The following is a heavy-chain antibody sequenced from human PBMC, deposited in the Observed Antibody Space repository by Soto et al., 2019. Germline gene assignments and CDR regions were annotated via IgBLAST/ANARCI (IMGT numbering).Heavy chain of an antibody. D-gene: IGHD5-12*01. CDR3: TRDHGYGYGMDV. Sequence: GGSLRLSCAASGFTFSTYSMNWVRQAPGKGLEWISYITKSSRTIYYADSVKGRFTISRDNAKNSLYLQMNSLRAEDTAVYYCTRDHGYGYGMDVWGQGTTVTVS. V-gene: IGHV3-48*01. CDR2: ITKSSRTI. J-gene: IGHJ6*02. CDR1: GFTFSTYS.